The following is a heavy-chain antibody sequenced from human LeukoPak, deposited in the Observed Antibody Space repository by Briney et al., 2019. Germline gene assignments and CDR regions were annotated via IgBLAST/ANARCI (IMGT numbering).Heavy chain of an antibody. CDR2: IYHSGNT. CDR1: GGSISSGDYY. J-gene: IGHJ4*02. CDR3: ARGGTRITTVGVVINDFDY. D-gene: IGHD3-3*01. Sequence: SQTLSLTCTVSGGSISSGDYYWSWTRQPPGKGLEWIGYIYHSGNTYYNPSLKSRLTISVDTPRNQFSLKLRSVTAADTAVYYCARGGTRITTVGVVINDFDYWGQGTLVTVSS. V-gene: IGHV4-30-4*08.